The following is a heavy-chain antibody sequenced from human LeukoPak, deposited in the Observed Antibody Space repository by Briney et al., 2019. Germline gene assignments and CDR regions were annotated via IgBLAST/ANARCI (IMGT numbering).Heavy chain of an antibody. D-gene: IGHD3-9*01. V-gene: IGHV4-39*01. CDR1: GGSISSSSYY. Sequence: PSETLSLTCTVSGGSISSSSYYWGWIRQPPGKGLEWIGSIYYSGSTYYNPSLKSRVTISVDTSKNRFSLKLSSVTAADTAVYYCARHLYKYYDILTGYYAGAFDIWGQGTMVTVSS. CDR2: IYYSGST. J-gene: IGHJ3*02. CDR3: ARHLYKYYDILTGYYAGAFDI.